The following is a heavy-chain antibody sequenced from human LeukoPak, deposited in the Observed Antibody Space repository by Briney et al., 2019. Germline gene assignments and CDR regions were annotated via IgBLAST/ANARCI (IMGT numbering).Heavy chain of an antibody. Sequence: PSETLSLTCAVYGGSSSGYYWSWIRQPPGKGLEWIGEINHSGSTNYNPSLKSRVTISVDTSKNQFSLKLSSVTAADTAVYYCARVEKITMIIDYWGQGTLVTVSS. J-gene: IGHJ4*02. CDR3: ARVEKITMIIDY. CDR1: GGSSSGYY. D-gene: IGHD3-22*01. CDR2: INHSGST. V-gene: IGHV4-34*01.